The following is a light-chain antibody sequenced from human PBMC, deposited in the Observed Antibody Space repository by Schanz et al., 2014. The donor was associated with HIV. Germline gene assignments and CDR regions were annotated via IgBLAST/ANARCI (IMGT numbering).Light chain of an antibody. CDR1: SSDVGGYNY. J-gene: IGLJ2*01. CDR2: DVS. V-gene: IGLV2-14*01. Sequence: QSALAQPASVSGSPGQSITISCTGTSSDVGGYNYVPRYQQHPGKAPKLMVYDVSDRPSGVSSRFSGSKSGNTASLTISGLQAEDEADYYCSSYTSSSTLEVFGGGTKLTVL. CDR3: SSYTSSSTLEV.